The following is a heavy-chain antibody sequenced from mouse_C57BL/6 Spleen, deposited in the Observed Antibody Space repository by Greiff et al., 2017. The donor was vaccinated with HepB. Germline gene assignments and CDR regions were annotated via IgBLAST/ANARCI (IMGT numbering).Heavy chain of an antibody. CDR2: IWRGGST. CDR1: GFSLTSYG. D-gene: IGHD4-1*01. Sequence: QVQLQQSGPGLVQPSQSLSITCTVSGFSLTSYGVHWVRQSPGKGLEWLGVIWRGGSTDYTAAFMSRLSITKDNSKSQVFFKMNSLQADDTAIYYCAKKGLTGTDYYAMDYWGQGTSVTVSS. CDR3: AKKGLTGTDYYAMDY. J-gene: IGHJ4*01. V-gene: IGHV2-5*01.